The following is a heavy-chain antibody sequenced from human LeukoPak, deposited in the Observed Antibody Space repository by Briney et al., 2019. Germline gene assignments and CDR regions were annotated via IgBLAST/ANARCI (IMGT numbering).Heavy chain of an antibody. CDR2: IYYSGST. CDR1: GGSISSSSYY. CDR3: ARLSVGTQWLAPFDY. Sequence: SETLSLTCTVSGGSISSSSYYWGWIRQPPGKGLEWIGTIYYSGSTYYNASLKSRLTISVDTSKNQFSLKLSSVTAADTAVYYCARLSVGTQWLAPFDYWGQGTLVTVSS. V-gene: IGHV4-39*01. J-gene: IGHJ4*02. D-gene: IGHD6-19*01.